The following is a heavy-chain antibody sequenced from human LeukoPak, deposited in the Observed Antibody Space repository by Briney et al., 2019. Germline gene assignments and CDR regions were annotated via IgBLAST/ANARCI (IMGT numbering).Heavy chain of an antibody. Sequence: SETLSLTCTVSGGSISSYCWSWIRQPPGKGLEWIGYIYYSGSTNYNPSLKSRVTISVDTSKNQFSLKLSSVTAADTAVYYCARHTYDILTGYYNRGFDYWGQGTLVTVSS. CDR3: ARHTYDILTGYYNRGFDY. CDR1: GGSISSYC. CDR2: IYYSGST. J-gene: IGHJ4*02. V-gene: IGHV4-59*08. D-gene: IGHD3-9*01.